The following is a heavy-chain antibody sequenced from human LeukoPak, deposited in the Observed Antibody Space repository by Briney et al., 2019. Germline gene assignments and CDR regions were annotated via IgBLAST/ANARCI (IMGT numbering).Heavy chain of an antibody. CDR1: GYSISSAYY. D-gene: IGHD2-2*01. J-gene: IGHJ4*02. V-gene: IGHV4-38-2*02. CDR3: ARNAPEGLDY. Sequence: SETLSLTCSVSGYSISSAYYWGWIRQPPGKGLEWIGTMYHSGSTNYNPSLKSRVTISVDTSKNQFSLKLSSVTAADTAVYYCARNAPEGLDYWGQGTLVTVSS. CDR2: MYHSGST.